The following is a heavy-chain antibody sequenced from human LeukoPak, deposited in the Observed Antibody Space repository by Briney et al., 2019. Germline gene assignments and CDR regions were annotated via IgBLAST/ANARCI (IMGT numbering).Heavy chain of an antibody. J-gene: IGHJ5*02. Sequence: SEALSLTYTVSGGSISSYYWSWIRQPPGKGLEWIGYIYYSGSTNYNPSLKSRVTISVDTSKNQFSLKLSSVTAADTAVYYCARTAVAVLGGFDPWGQGTLVTVSS. V-gene: IGHV4-59*01. D-gene: IGHD6-19*01. CDR2: IYYSGST. CDR1: GGSISSYY. CDR3: ARTAVAVLGGFDP.